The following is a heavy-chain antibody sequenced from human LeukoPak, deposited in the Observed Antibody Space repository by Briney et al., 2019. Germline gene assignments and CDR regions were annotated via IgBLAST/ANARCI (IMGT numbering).Heavy chain of an antibody. CDR3: ASCLRGTYYHYGMDV. CDR2: ISDSSYTI. Sequence: GGSLRLSCAASGFTFSSYIMNWVRQAPGKGLEWVSFISDSSYTIYYADSVKGRFTISRDNAKNSLYLQMNSLRAEDTAVYYCASCLRGTYYHYGMDVWGQGTTVTVSS. V-gene: IGHV3-48*01. CDR1: GFTFSSYI. J-gene: IGHJ6*02. D-gene: IGHD5/OR15-5a*01.